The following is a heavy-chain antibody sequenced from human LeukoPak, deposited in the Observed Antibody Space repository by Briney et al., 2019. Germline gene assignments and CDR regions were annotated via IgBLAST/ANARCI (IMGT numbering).Heavy chain of an antibody. CDR2: ISSSSSYI. CDR1: GFTFSSYS. J-gene: IGHJ4*02. Sequence: GGSLRLSCAASGFTFSSYSMNWVRQPPGKGLEWVSSISSSSSYIYYADSVKGRFTISRDNSKNTLYLQMTSLRAEDTAVYYCANPGGQQLWGQGTLVTVSS. D-gene: IGHD6-13*01. CDR3: ANPGGQQL. V-gene: IGHV3-21*04.